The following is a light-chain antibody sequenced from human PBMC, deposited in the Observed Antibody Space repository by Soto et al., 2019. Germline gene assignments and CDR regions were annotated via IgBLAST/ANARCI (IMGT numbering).Light chain of an antibody. CDR2: DAS. Sequence: ETVLTQSPATLSLSPGERATLSCRASQSVDIYLAWYQQKPGQAPRLLIYDASNRATGIPARFRGSGSGTDVTLTISSLAPEDFALYYCQQRKYWPPLTFGQGTRLEIK. CDR3: QQRKYWPPLT. V-gene: IGKV3-11*01. J-gene: IGKJ5*01. CDR1: QSVDIY.